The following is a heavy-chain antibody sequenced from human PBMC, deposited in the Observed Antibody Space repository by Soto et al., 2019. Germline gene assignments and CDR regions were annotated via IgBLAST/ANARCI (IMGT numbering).Heavy chain of an antibody. D-gene: IGHD6-13*01. J-gene: IGHJ6*03. CDR2: IYYSGST. CDR1: GGSISSSSYY. Sequence: SETLSLTCTVSGGSISSSSYYWGWIRQPPGKGLEWIGSIYYSGSTYYNLSLKSRVTISVDPSKNQFSLKLSSVPAADTAVYYCARDHRGYVAAAGTYYYYYMDVWGKGTTVTVSS. CDR3: ARDHRGYVAAAGTYYYYYMDV. V-gene: IGHV4-39*07.